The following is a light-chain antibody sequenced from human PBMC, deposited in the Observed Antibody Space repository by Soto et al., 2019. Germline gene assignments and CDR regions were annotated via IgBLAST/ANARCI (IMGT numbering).Light chain of an antibody. V-gene: IGLV2-14*01. CDR2: DVT. CDR3: SSYTSSSTGVV. J-gene: IGLJ2*01. Sequence: QSALTQPASVSGSPGQSITMSCTGTSSDIGGYDYISWYQQHPGKVPKLIIYDVTDRPSGVSNRFSGSNSGNTASLTISGLEAEDEADYYCSSYTSSSTGVVFGGGTKLTVL. CDR1: SSDIGGYDY.